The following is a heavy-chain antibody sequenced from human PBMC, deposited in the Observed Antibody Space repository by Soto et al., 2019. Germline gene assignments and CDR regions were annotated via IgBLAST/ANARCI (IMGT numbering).Heavy chain of an antibody. Sequence: QITLKESGPTLVKPTQTLTLTCTFSGFSLSTSGVGVGWIRQPPGEALEWLALIYWDDDKRYSPSLKSRLTIXQDTSKNQVVLTMSAMDPVDTATYFCAHRRNVELGPLRLFDSWGQGTQVTVSS. CDR3: AHRRNVELGPLRLFDS. J-gene: IGHJ4*02. V-gene: IGHV2-5*02. CDR2: IYWDDDK. CDR1: GFSLSTSGVG. D-gene: IGHD2-15*01.